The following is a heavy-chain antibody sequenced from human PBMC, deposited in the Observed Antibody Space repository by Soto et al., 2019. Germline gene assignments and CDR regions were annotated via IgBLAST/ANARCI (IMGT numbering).Heavy chain of an antibody. CDR3: ARGGGFGEQYSDAFDI. Sequence: EVQLVESGGGLIQPGGSLRLSCAASGFIVSSNYMSWVRQAPGKGLEWVSVIFTGGATDYADSVKGRFTMSRDISKNTLYLQMNSLRVDDTAVYFCARGGGFGEQYSDAFDIWGQGTMVTVSS. D-gene: IGHD3-10*01. V-gene: IGHV3-53*01. CDR1: GFIVSSNY. CDR2: IFTGGAT. J-gene: IGHJ3*02.